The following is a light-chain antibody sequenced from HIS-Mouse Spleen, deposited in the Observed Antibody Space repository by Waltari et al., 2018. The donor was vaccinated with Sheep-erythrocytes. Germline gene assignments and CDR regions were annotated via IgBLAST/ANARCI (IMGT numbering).Light chain of an antibody. Sequence: QSALTQPASVSGSPGQSITISCTGTSSDVGSYNLVSWYQQHPGKAPKLMIYEGSKRPPGGFNRFSGSKSGNTASLTISGLQAEDEADYYCCSYAGSSTVVFGGGTKLTVL. CDR2: EGS. V-gene: IGLV2-23*01. J-gene: IGLJ2*01. CDR1: SSDVGSYNL. CDR3: CSYAGSSTVV.